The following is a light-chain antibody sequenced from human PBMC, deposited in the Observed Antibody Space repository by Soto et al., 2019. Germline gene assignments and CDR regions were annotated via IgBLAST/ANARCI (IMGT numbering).Light chain of an antibody. J-gene: IGKJ5*01. V-gene: IGKV1-33*01. Sequence: DIQMPQTPPSLSASVGGTATINCQASQEISNYLNWYQQKPGKAPKLLIYDAANLETGVPSRFSGSGSGTDFTFTISSLQPEDIATYYCQQYDNLPTFGQGTRLEIK. CDR3: QQYDNLPT. CDR1: QEISNY. CDR2: DAA.